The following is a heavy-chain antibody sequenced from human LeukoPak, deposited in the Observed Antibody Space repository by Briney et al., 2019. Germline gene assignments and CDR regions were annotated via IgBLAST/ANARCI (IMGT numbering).Heavy chain of an antibody. V-gene: IGHV4-59*01. CDR1: GGSIRSYY. D-gene: IGHD4-17*01. J-gene: IGHJ4*02. Sequence: SETLSLTCTVSGGSIRSYYWSWIRQPPGKGLEWIGYIYYSGSTNYNPSLKSRVTISVDTSKNQFSLKLSSVTAADTAVYYCARDATDYGDHEFDYWGQGTLVTVSS. CDR3: ARDATDYGDHEFDY. CDR2: IYYSGST.